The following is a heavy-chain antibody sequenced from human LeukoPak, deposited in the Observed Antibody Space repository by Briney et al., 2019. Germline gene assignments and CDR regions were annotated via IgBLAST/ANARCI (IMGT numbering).Heavy chain of an antibody. CDR1: GFTFSYYW. D-gene: IGHD6-19*01. V-gene: IGHV3-74*01. Sequence: GGSLRLSCTASGFTFSYYWMHWVRQAPGKGLVWVAHVQGDVTSTGYADSVKGRFTISRDNAKNTLYLQMNSLRVDDTAVYYCVRGGTGCFDCWGQGTLVTVSS. CDR2: VQGDVTST. CDR3: VRGGTGCFDC. J-gene: IGHJ4*02.